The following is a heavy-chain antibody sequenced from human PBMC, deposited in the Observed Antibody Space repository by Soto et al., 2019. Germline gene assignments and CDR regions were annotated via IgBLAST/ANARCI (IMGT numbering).Heavy chain of an antibody. V-gene: IGHV3-23*01. CDR2: MSGSGGST. J-gene: IGHJ4*02. CDR3: AKGPYNWNDLPHPNAY. CDR1: GFTFSSYA. Sequence: EVQLLESGGGLVQPGGSLRLSCAASGFTFSSYAMSWVRQAPGKGLEWVSVMSGSGGSTYYADSVKGRFTISRDNSKDALYLQMNSLSAEDTAVYYCAKGPYNWNDLPHPNAYWGQGTLVTVSS. D-gene: IGHD1-1*01.